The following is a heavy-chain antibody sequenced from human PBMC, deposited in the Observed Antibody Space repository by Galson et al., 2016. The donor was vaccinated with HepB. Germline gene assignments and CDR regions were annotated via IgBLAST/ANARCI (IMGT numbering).Heavy chain of an antibody. J-gene: IGHJ4*02. CDR3: ARHELHSNSWYMDY. V-gene: IGHV5-51*01. D-gene: IGHD6-13*01. CDR1: GYKFTSYW. Sequence: QSGAEVKKPGESLKISCQGSGYKFTSYWIGWVRQVPGKGLEWMGTIYPGDSDTGYSPSFQGQVTISVDKSISTAYLQWSSLKASDSAMYYCARHELHSNSWYMDYWGQGTLVTVSS. CDR2: IYPGDSDT.